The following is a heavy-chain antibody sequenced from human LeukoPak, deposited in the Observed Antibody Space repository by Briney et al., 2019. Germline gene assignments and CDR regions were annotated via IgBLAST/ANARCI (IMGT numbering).Heavy chain of an antibody. CDR3: ARLVQSSIAADFFDY. Sequence: PGGSLRLSCAASGFTFSSYWMHWVRQAPGKGLVWVSRINSDGSSTSYADSVKGRFTISRDNAKNTLYLQMISLRAEDTAVYYCARLVQSSIAADFFDYWGQGTLVTVSS. V-gene: IGHV3-74*01. CDR1: GFTFSSYW. CDR2: INSDGSST. J-gene: IGHJ4*02. D-gene: IGHD6-13*01.